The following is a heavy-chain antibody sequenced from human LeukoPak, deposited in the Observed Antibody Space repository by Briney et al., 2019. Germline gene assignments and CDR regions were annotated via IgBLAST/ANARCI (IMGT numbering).Heavy chain of an antibody. D-gene: IGHD3-22*01. J-gene: IGHJ2*01. V-gene: IGHV4-39*01. CDR2: IYYSGST. CDR1: GGSISSSSYY. CDR3: ARSTIYDSSGYYPAPNYWYFDL. Sequence: SETLSLTCTVSGGSISSSSYYWGWIRQPPGKGLEWIGSIYYSGSTYYNPSLKSRVTISVDTSKNQFSLKLSSVTAADTAVYYCARSTIYDSSGYYPAPNYWYFDLWGRGTLVTVSS.